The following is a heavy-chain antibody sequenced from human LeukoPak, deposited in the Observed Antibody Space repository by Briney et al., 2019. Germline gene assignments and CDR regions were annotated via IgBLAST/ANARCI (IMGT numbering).Heavy chain of an antibody. CDR3: ARVGGGWDIVVVPAAIQRGYYYYYMDV. Sequence: PSETLSLTCTVSGGSISSGGYYWSWIRQPPGKGLEWIGYIYHSGSTYYNPSLKSRVTISVDRSKNQFSLKLSSVTAADTAVYYCARVGGGWDIVVVPAAIQRGYYYYYMDVWGKGTTVTVSS. J-gene: IGHJ6*03. CDR2: IYHSGST. D-gene: IGHD2-2*02. CDR1: GGSISSGGYY. V-gene: IGHV4-30-2*01.